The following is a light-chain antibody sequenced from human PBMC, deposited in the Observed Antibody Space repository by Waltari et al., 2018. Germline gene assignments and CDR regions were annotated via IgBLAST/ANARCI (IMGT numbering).Light chain of an antibody. V-gene: IGLV2-8*01. CDR2: DVS. CDR1: SIDIGDYNY. J-gene: IGLJ2*01. CDR3: SSYAGSNHLL. Sequence: QSALTQPPSAYGSPGQSVTISCTGTSIDIGDYNYVSWYQQHPGKAPKLIISDVSKRPSGVPDRFSGSKSGNTASLTVSGLQAADEADYYCSSYAGSNHLLFGGGTKLTVL.